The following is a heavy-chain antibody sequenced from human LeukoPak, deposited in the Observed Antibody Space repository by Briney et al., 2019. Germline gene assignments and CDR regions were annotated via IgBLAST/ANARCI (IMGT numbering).Heavy chain of an antibody. D-gene: IGHD4-11*01. Sequence: SETLSLTCAVYGGSFSGYYWSWIRQPPGKGLEWIGYIYYSGSTNYNPSLKSRVTISVDTSKNQFSLKLSSVTAADTAVYYCARHSVTKMIDYWGQGTLVTVSS. V-gene: IGHV4-59*08. CDR2: IYYSGST. CDR1: GGSFSGYY. J-gene: IGHJ4*02. CDR3: ARHSVTKMIDY.